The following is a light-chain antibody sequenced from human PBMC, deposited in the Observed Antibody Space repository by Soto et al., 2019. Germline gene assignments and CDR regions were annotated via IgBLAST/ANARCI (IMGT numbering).Light chain of an antibody. CDR2: AAS. CDR1: RDVGRW. CDR3: QQSYSTTIT. Sequence: QMTQSPSSLAASVGEKIIITCRASRDVGRWLAWYQQKPGNAPKLLMYAASSLQSGVPSRFSGSGSGTDFTLTISSLKPEDFATYYCQQSYSTTITFGQGTRLEIK. V-gene: IGKV1-39*01. J-gene: IGKJ5*01.